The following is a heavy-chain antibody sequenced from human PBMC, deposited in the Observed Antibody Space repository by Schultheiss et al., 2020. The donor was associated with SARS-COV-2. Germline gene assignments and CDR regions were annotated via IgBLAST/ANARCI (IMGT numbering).Heavy chain of an antibody. CDR1: GGSFSGYY. CDR3: ARETYGPLLNYGMDV. J-gene: IGHJ6*02. CDR2: IDHSGGT. V-gene: IGHV4-34*01. D-gene: IGHD4-17*01. Sequence: LRLSCAVYGGSFSGYYWTWIRQPPGKWLEWIGEIDHSGGTNYNPSLKSRVTISVDKSKNQFSLKLSSVTAADTAVYYCARETYGPLLNYGMDVWGQGATVTVSS.